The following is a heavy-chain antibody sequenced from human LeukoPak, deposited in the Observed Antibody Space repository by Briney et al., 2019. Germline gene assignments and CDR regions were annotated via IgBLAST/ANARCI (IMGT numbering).Heavy chain of an antibody. Sequence: GGSLRLSCVASGFTFSSYAMSWVRQAPGKGLEWVSAISGSGGSTYYADSVKGRFTISRDNSKNTLYLQMNSLRAEDTAVYYCAKEYGRPVRGVIIGTIDYCGQGTLVTVSS. J-gene: IGHJ4*02. CDR2: ISGSGGST. D-gene: IGHD3-10*01. CDR1: GFTFSSYA. CDR3: AKEYGRPVRGVIIGTIDY. V-gene: IGHV3-23*01.